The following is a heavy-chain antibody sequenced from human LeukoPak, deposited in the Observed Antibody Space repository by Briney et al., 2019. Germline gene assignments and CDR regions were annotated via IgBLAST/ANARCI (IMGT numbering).Heavy chain of an antibody. V-gene: IGHV1-18*01. CDR1: GYTFTSYG. D-gene: IGHD6-19*01. Sequence: ASVKVSRKASGYTFTSYGIRWVRQAPGQGPEWTGWISAYNGNTNYAQKLQGRVTMTTDTSTGTAYMELRSLRSDDTAVYYCARQRIAVAGNFDYWGRGTLVTVSS. CDR2: ISAYNGNT. CDR3: ARQRIAVAGNFDY. J-gene: IGHJ4*02.